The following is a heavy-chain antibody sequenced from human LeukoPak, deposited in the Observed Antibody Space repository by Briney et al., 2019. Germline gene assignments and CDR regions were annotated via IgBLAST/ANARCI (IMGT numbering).Heavy chain of an antibody. V-gene: IGHV4-59*01. Sequence: PSETLSLTCTVSGGSISSYYWSWIRQPPGKGLEWIGYIYYSGSTNYNPSLKSRVTISVDTSKNQFSLKLSSVTAADTAVYYCTRFAYYYYYYMDVWGKGTTVTVSS. CDR2: IYYSGST. J-gene: IGHJ6*03. CDR1: GGSISSYY. CDR3: TRFAYYYYYYMDV.